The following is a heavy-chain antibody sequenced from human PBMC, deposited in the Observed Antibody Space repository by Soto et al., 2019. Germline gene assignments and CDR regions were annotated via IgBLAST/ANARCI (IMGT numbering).Heavy chain of an antibody. CDR3: AREFGELLFDY. J-gene: IGHJ4*02. D-gene: IGHD3-10*01. CDR2: IYYTGST. V-gene: IGHV4-59*01. Sequence: QVQLQESGPGLVKPSETLSVTCTVSGDSIISYYWSWIRQPPGKGLEWIGYIYYTGSTNYNPSLKSRVTMSVDTSKNQFSLKLSSVTAADTAVYYCAREFGELLFDYWGQGTLVTVSS. CDR1: GDSIISYY.